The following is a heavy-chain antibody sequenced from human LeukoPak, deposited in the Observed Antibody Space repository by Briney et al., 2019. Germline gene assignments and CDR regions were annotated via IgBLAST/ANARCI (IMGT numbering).Heavy chain of an antibody. J-gene: IGHJ5*02. V-gene: IGHV4-59*01. CDR1: GGSISSYY. D-gene: IGHD6-19*01. CDR2: IYYSGST. CDR3: AREVSVAGNNWFDP. Sequence: SETLPLTCTVSGGSISSYYWSWIRQPPGKGLEWIGYIYYSGSTNYNPSLKSRVTISVTSKNQFSLKLSSVTAADTAVYFCAREVSVAGNNWFDPWGQGGLVSVSS.